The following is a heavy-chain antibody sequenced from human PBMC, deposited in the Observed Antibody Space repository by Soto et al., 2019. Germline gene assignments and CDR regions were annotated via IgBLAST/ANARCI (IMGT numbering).Heavy chain of an antibody. V-gene: IGHV1-69*02. Sequence: QVQLVQSGAEVKKPGSSVKVSCKASGDTFSFYTINWVRQAPGLGLEWVGRINPILSMSNYAQKFQGRVTMTANKSTNTAYMERRSLGSEDTAMYFCATIYGSGYRAFDSWGQGALVTVSS. CDR1: GDTFSFYT. J-gene: IGHJ4*02. CDR2: INPILSMS. CDR3: ATIYGSGYRAFDS. D-gene: IGHD3-10*01.